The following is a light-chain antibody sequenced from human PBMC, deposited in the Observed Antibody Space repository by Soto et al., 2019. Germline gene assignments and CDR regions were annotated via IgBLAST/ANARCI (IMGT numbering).Light chain of an antibody. V-gene: IGKV3-15*01. CDR1: QSVSSN. J-gene: IGKJ2*01. CDR3: QQYNNWPYT. Sequence: EIVMTQSPATLAVSPGERAALSCRASQSVSSNFASYQQKPGQAPRLLIYGASSRATGTPARFSGSGSGTEFTLTISSLQSEDFAVYYGQQYNNWPYTFGLGTKLEMK. CDR2: GAS.